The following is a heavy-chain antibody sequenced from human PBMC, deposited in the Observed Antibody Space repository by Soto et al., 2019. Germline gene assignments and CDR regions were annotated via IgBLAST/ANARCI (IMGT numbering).Heavy chain of an antibody. V-gene: IGHV3-21*06. J-gene: IGHJ6*02. CDR3: ARVGLWFGDRQLMLDV. D-gene: IGHD3-10*01. CDR2: ISGSSSSI. Sequence: VQLVESGGGLVKPGGSLRLSCAASGFTFRSYTMNWVRQAPGKGLEWVSFISGSSSSIYYGDSVKGRFTISRDNAENSLYLQMNSLRPEDTAVYYCARVGLWFGDRQLMLDVWGQGATVTVSS. CDR1: GFTFRSYT.